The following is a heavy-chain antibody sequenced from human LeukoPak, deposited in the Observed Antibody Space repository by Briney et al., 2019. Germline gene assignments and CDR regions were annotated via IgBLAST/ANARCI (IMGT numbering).Heavy chain of an antibody. V-gene: IGHV4-31*03. CDR1: GDSISSGGYY. D-gene: IGHD3-22*01. CDR2: IYYSGST. CDR3: ATSSSGYYYVGC. J-gene: IGHJ4*02. Sequence: PSQTLSLTCTVSGDSISSGGYYWRWIRQHPGKGLEWIGYIYYSGSTYYNPSLKSRLTISVDTSKNQFSLKLSSVTAADTAVYYCATSSSGYYYVGCWGQGTLVTVSS.